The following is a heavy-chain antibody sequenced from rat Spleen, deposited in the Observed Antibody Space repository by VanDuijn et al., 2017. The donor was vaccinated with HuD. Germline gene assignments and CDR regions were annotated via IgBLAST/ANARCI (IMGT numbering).Heavy chain of an antibody. Sequence: VQLVESGGGLVQPGKSLRLSCSASGFTFSSYGMHWIRQAPGKGLDWVAYIGSSSGTVYADAVKERFTISRDNARNTLYLQLNSLKSEDTAIYYCARRISYNSDYNYFDYWGQGVMVTVSS. V-gene: IGHV5-62*01. D-gene: IGHD4-3*01. CDR2: IGSSSGT. CDR1: GFTFSSYG. CDR3: ARRISYNSDYNYFDY. J-gene: IGHJ2*01.